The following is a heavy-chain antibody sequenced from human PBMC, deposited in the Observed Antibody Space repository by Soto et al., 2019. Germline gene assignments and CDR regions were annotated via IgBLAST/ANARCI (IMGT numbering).Heavy chain of an antibody. V-gene: IGHV4-39*01. D-gene: IGHD3-16*01. CDR1: GGSISSSSYY. CDR3: AGPGGAYYGRDV. J-gene: IGHJ6*02. Sequence: SETLSLTCTVSGGSISSSSYYWGWIRQPPGKGLEWIGSIYYSGSTYYNPSLKSRVTISVDTSKNQFSLKLSSVTAADTAVYYCAGPGGAYYGRDVWGQGTTVTVSS. CDR2: IYYSGST.